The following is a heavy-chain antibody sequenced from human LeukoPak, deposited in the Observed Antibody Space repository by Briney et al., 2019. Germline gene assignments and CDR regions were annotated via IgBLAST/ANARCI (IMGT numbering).Heavy chain of an antibody. CDR1: GFTFSSDW. Sequence: PGGSLRLSCAASGFTFSSDWMIWVRQAPGKGLEWVANIKPDEGEKYYVDSVKGRFTVSRDNAKNSLYLQMNSLRAEDTAVYYCARGSLSWFDPWGQGTLVTVSS. V-gene: IGHV3-7*01. CDR3: ARGSLSWFDP. J-gene: IGHJ5*02. CDR2: IKPDEGEK.